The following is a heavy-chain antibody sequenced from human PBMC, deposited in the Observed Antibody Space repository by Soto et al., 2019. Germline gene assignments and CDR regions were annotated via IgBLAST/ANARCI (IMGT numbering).Heavy chain of an antibody. CDR3: ARYDSSGYYWPYYYYGMDV. J-gene: IGHJ6*02. CDR1: GFTFTSYA. V-gene: IGHV3-23*01. D-gene: IGHD3-22*01. Sequence: GGSLRLSCAASGFTFTSYAMSWVRQAPGKGLEWVSSISGSGSSTYYADSVKGRFTISRDNAKNSLYLQMNSLRAEDTAVYYCARYDSSGYYWPYYYYGMDVWGQGTTVTVSS. CDR2: ISGSGSST.